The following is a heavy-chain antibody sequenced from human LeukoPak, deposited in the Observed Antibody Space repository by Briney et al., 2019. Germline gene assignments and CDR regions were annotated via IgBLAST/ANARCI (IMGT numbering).Heavy chain of an antibody. J-gene: IGHJ4*02. Sequence: PSETLSLTCAAYGGSFSGYYWSWIRQPPGKGLEWIGEINHSGSTNYNPSLKSRVTISVDTSKNQFSLKLSSVTAADTAVYYCARAPGRRYFDYWGQGTLVTVSS. D-gene: IGHD1-14*01. V-gene: IGHV4-34*01. CDR2: INHSGST. CDR1: GGSFSGYY. CDR3: ARAPGRRYFDY.